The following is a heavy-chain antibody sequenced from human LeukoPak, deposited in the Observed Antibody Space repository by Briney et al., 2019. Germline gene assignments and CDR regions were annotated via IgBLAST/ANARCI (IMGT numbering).Heavy chain of an antibody. D-gene: IGHD5-24*01. Sequence: ASVKVSCKASGYTFTSYAMNWVRQAPGQGLEWMGWINTNTGNPTYAQGFTGRFVFSLDTSVSTAYLQISSLKAEDTAVYYCARDWREMATSDAFDIWGQGTMVTVSS. J-gene: IGHJ3*02. V-gene: IGHV7-4-1*02. CDR2: INTNTGNP. CDR3: ARDWREMATSDAFDI. CDR1: GYTFTSYA.